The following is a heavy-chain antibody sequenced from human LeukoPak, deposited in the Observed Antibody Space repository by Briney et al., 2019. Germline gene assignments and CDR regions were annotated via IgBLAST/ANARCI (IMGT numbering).Heavy chain of an antibody. J-gene: IGHJ4*02. CDR1: VGSISSSSYY. D-gene: IGHD4-23*01. CDR3: ARHQTYGGSLFDY. CDR2: IYYSGST. V-gene: IGHV4-39*01. Sequence: SETLSLTCTVAVGSISSSSYYWGWIRQPPGKGLEWIGSIYYSGSTYYNPSLKSRVTISVDTSKNQFSLKLSSVTAADTAVYYCARHQTYGGSLFDYWGQGTLVTVSS.